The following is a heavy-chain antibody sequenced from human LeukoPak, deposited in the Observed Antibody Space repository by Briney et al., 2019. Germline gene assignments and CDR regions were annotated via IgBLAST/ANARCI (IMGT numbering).Heavy chain of an antibody. CDR2: IKQDGSDK. Sequence: GGSLRLSCAASGFTFSSYAMTWVRQAPGKGLEWVASIKQDGSDKNYVDSVKGRFTISRDNAKNSLYLQMSNLTAEDTAIYYCASRLYSSSWYPGYWGQGTLVTVSS. CDR1: GFTFSSYA. CDR3: ASRLYSSSWYPGY. D-gene: IGHD6-13*01. J-gene: IGHJ4*02. V-gene: IGHV3-7*01.